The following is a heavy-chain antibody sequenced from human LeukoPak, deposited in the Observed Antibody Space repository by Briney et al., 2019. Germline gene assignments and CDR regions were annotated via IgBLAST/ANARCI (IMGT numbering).Heavy chain of an antibody. CDR1: GFTFSDFY. Sequence: GGSLRLSCAASGFTFSDFYMTWIRQAPGKGREWVSYISSGGDTIYYADSVRGRFTISRDNAKNSLFLRMDSLRDEDTAVYYCARDADYAGSSIMIRGVIAYWGQGTLVTV. D-gene: IGHD3-10*01. V-gene: IGHV3-11*01. J-gene: IGHJ4*02. CDR2: ISSGGDTI. CDR3: ARDADYAGSSIMIRGVIAY.